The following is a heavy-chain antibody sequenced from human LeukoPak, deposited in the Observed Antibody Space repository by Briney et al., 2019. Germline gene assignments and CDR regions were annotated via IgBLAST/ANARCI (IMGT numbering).Heavy chain of an antibody. Sequence: ASVKVSCNVSGGTVSSYAISWVRQAPGQGLEWMGGIIPIFSTANSEQKFQGRVTITTDESMSTAYMELSSMRSEDTAVYYCARDYYDSSGKDDYWGQGTLVTVSS. CDR1: GGTVSSYA. CDR3: ARDYYDSSGKDDY. V-gene: IGHV1-69*05. J-gene: IGHJ4*02. D-gene: IGHD3-22*01. CDR2: IIPIFSTA.